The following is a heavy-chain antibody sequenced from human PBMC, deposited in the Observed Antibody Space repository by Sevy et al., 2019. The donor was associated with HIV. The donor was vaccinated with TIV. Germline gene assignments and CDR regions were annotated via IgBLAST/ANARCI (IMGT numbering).Heavy chain of an antibody. CDR2: IRNKADSYTT. CDR1: GFTFSDHY. J-gene: IGHJ4*02. D-gene: IGHD6-13*01. V-gene: IGHV3-72*01. CDR3: ATHAGTAAAGRVFDY. Sequence: GESLKISCAASGFTFSDHYMEWVRQAPGKGLEWVGRIRNKADSYTTEYAASVKGRFTISRDDSKNSLYLLMNSLKTEDTAVYYCATHAGTAAAGRVFDYWGQRTLVTVSS.